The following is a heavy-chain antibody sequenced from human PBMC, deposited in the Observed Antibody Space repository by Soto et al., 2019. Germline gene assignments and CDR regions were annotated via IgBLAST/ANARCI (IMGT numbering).Heavy chain of an antibody. CDR2: TNGDGSTT. CDR3: ARDNWNSY. J-gene: IGHJ4*02. CDR1: EFTFSNYW. D-gene: IGHD1-7*01. V-gene: IGHV3-74*01. Sequence: PGGSLRLSCVASEFTFSNYWMHWVRQAPGKGLEWVSRTNGDGSTTNYAESVKGRFTISRDNAKNMVYLQMNSLRAEDTAVYYCARDNWNSYWGQGTLVTVSS.